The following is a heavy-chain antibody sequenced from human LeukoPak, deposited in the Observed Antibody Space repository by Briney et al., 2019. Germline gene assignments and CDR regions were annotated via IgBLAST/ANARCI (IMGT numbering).Heavy chain of an antibody. Sequence: GGSLTLSCAASGFTFDDYAMHWVRQAPGKGLEWVSGISWNSGSIGYADSVKGRFTISRDNAKNSLYLQMNSLRAEDTALYYCAKADGSFDYWGQGTLVTVSS. J-gene: IGHJ4*02. D-gene: IGHD1-26*01. V-gene: IGHV3-9*01. CDR1: GFTFDDYA. CDR3: AKADGSFDY. CDR2: ISWNSGSI.